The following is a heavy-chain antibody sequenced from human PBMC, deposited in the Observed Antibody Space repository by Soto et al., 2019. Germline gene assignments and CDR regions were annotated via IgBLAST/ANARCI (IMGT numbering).Heavy chain of an antibody. D-gene: IGHD3-9*01. Sequence: PSETLSLTGTVCVGPVRSGNFYWSWIRQPPGKGLEWIGFIYYIGSTNYNPSLNSRPTISVDTSKNQFYLQLSSVIGVETAVYYCASGRTGLVLFWGQGTLVTVSS. CDR1: VGPVRSGNFY. CDR2: IYYIGST. J-gene: IGHJ1*01. CDR3: ASGRTGLVLF. V-gene: IGHV4-61*01.